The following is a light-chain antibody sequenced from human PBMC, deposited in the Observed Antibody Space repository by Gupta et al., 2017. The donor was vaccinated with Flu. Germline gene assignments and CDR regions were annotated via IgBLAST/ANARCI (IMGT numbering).Light chain of an antibody. CDR3: SSYTSSNSLE. CDR2: EVI. J-gene: IGLJ3*02. CDR1: SSDVGGYNY. V-gene: IGLV2-14*01. Sequence: QSALTQPASVSGSAGQSLTIPCPGTSSDVGGYNYVSWYQHHPGKAPKLMIYEVINRPSGVSNRFSGSKSGNTASLTISGLQAEDEADYYCSSYTSSNSLEFGGGTKLTVL.